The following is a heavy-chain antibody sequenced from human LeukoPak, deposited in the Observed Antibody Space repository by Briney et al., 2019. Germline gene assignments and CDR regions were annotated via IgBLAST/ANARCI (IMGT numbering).Heavy chain of an antibody. CDR1: GFTFSSYS. D-gene: IGHD2-15*01. V-gene: IGHV3-21*01. Sequence: GGSLRLSCAASGFTFSSYSMNWVRQAPGKGLEWVSSISSSSSYIYYADSVKGRFTISRDNAKNSLYLQMNSLRAEDTAVYYCARGNWGYCSGGSCYPDAADYWGQGTLVTVSS. CDR2: ISSSSSYI. CDR3: ARGNWGYCSGGSCYPDAADY. J-gene: IGHJ4*02.